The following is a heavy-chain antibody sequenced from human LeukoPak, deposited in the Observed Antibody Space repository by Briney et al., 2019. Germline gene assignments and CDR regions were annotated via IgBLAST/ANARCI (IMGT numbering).Heavy chain of an antibody. J-gene: IGHJ4*01. CDR3: ARARGRWHLLPLDF. CDR1: GFSFSNFA. CDR2: ISHDGGTK. V-gene: IGHV3-30*04. D-gene: IGHD4-23*01. Sequence: GGSLRLSCAASGFSFSNFAMHWVRQAPGKGLEWLAVISHDGGTKHYADPVKGRFTISRDNSNSSLSLQMNSLSAEDTAVYYCARARGRWHLLPLDFWGQGTLVTVSS.